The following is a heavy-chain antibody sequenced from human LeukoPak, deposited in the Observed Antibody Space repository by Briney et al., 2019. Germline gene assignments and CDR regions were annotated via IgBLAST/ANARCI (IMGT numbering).Heavy chain of an antibody. Sequence: SVKVSCKASGGTFSSYAISWVRQAPGQGLEWMGGIIPIFGTANYAQKLQGRVTITTDESTSTAYMELSSLRSEDTAVYYCARGLDSDYYDSSGYYYFQWFDPWGQGTLVTVSS. D-gene: IGHD3-22*01. CDR1: GGTFSSYA. V-gene: IGHV1-69*05. J-gene: IGHJ5*02. CDR2: IIPIFGTA. CDR3: ARGLDSDYYDSSGYYYFQWFDP.